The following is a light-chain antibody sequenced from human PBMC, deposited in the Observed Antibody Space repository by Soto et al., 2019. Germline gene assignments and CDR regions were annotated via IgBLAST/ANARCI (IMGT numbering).Light chain of an antibody. CDR1: LSISSY. CDR2: SAS. Sequence: DIQMTQSPSSLSASVGDRVTITCRASLSISSYLHWFQQKPGKAPQLLIFSASSLQSGVPSRFSGSGSGTDFTLTISSLQSEDFATYYCQQSYGTPWTFGQGTKVDIK. V-gene: IGKV1-39*01. J-gene: IGKJ1*01. CDR3: QQSYGTPWT.